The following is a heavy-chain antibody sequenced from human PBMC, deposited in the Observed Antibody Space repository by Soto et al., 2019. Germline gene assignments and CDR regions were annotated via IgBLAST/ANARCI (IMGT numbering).Heavy chain of an antibody. CDR1: GYTFTSYD. CDR3: ARTYYYDSSGYHPGWFDP. Sequence: ASVKVSCKASGYTFTSYDINWVRQAPGQGLEWMGWMNPNSGNTDYAQKFQGRVTITADESTSTAYMELSSLRSEDTAVYYCARTYYYDSSGYHPGWFDPWGQGTLVTVSS. CDR2: MNPNSGNT. J-gene: IGHJ5*02. D-gene: IGHD3-22*01. V-gene: IGHV1-8*01.